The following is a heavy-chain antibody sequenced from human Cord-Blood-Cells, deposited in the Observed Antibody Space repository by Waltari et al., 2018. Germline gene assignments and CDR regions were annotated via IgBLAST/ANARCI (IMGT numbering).Heavy chain of an antibody. V-gene: IGHV1-2*04. CDR3: ARDSGSYFSAFDI. CDR1: GYTFTGSY. D-gene: IGHD1-26*01. Sequence: QAQLVQPGAEVKKPGASVTVSCKASGYTFTGSYMHLVRQAPGQGLEWMGWINPNSGGTNYAQKFQGWVTMTRDTSISTAYMELSRLRSDDTAVYYCARDSGSYFSAFDIWGQGTMVTVSS. J-gene: IGHJ3*02. CDR2: INPNSGGT.